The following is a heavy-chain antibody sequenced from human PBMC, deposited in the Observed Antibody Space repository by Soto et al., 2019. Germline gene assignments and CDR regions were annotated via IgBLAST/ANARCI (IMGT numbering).Heavy chain of an antibody. CDR2: IDPSDSYT. CDR1: GYSFTSYW. J-gene: IGHJ4*02. V-gene: IGHV5-10-1*01. CDR3: ASAPSGSYYRPFDY. Sequence: PGESLKISCKGSGYSFTSYWISWVRQMPGKGLEWMGRIDPSDSYTNYSPSFQGHVTISADKSISTAYLQWSSLKASDTAMYYCASAPSGSYYRPFDYWGQGTLVTVSS. D-gene: IGHD1-26*01.